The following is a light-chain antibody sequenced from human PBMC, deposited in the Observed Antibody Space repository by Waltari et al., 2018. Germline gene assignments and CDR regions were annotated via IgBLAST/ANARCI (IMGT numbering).Light chain of an antibody. V-gene: IGLV2-11*01. CDR1: SSDVGAYDY. J-gene: IGLJ1*01. CDR3: CSYAGSPYV. CDR2: AVT. Sequence: QSALTQPRSVSGSPGQSVTISCTGTSSDVGAYDYVSWYQQHPGKAPKLIIYAVTKRPSGVPDRFSGSKSGNTASLTISGLQAEDEADYYCCSYAGSPYVVGTGTKVTVL.